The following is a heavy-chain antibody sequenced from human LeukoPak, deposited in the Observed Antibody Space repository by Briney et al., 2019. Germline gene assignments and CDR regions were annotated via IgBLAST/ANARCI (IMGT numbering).Heavy chain of an antibody. V-gene: IGHV3-9*01. CDR3: AKSQGSGSYRHGMDV. CDR1: GFTFDDYA. J-gene: IGHJ6*02. D-gene: IGHD3-10*01. CDR2: ISWNSGSI. Sequence: GRSLRLSCAASGFTFDDYAMHWVRQAPGKGLEWVSGISWNSGSIGYADSVKGRFTISRDNAKNSLYLQMNSLRAEDTALYYCAKSQGSGSYRHGMDVWGQGTTVTVSS.